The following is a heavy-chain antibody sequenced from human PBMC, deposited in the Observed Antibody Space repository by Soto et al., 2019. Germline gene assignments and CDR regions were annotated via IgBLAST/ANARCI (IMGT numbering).Heavy chain of an antibody. CDR1: GYSFTSCW. D-gene: IGHD5-12*01. CDR3: ASQEMATKNVDAFDI. Sequence: GESLKISCKGSGYSFTSCWIGWVRHMPGKGLEWMGIIYPGDSDTRYSPSFQGQVTISADKSISTAYLQWSSLKASDTAMYYCASQEMATKNVDAFDIWGQGTMVTVSS. CDR2: IYPGDSDT. V-gene: IGHV5-51*01. J-gene: IGHJ3*02.